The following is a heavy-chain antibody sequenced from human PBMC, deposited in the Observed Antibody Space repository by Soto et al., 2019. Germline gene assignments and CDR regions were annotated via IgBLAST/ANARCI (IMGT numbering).Heavy chain of an antibody. J-gene: IGHJ4*02. D-gene: IGHD4-17*01. CDR2: IIPILGIA. CDR1: GGTFSSYT. Sequence: QVQLVQSGAEVKKPGSSVKVSCKASGGTFSSYTISWVRQAPGQGLEWMGRIIPILGIANYAQKFQGRVTXTXDKPTSTAYRELSSLRSEDTAVYYCARDPRYGDYDYWGQGTLVTVSS. CDR3: ARDPRYGDYDY. V-gene: IGHV1-69*08.